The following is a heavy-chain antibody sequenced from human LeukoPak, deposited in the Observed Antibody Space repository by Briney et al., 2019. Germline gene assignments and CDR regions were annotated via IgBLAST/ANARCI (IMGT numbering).Heavy chain of an antibody. V-gene: IGHV1-69*13. CDR1: GGTFSSYA. D-gene: IGHD6-6*01. CDR3: ARGRQLARPNTLYFDL. CDR2: IIPSFGTA. Sequence: SVKVSCKASGGTFSSYAISWVRQAPGQGLEWMGGIIPSFGTANYAQKFQGRVTITADESTSTAYMELSSLRSEDTAVYYCARGRQLARPNTLYFDLWGRGTLVTVSS. J-gene: IGHJ2*01.